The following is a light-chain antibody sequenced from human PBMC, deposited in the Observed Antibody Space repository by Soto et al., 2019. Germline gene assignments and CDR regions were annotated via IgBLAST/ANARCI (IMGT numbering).Light chain of an antibody. CDR2: DAS. J-gene: IGKJ2*01. CDR1: QSVSSY. CDR3: QQRSNWLMYT. V-gene: IGKV3-11*01. Sequence: EIVLTQSPATLSLSPGERATLSCRASQSVSSYLAWYQQKPGQAPRLLIYDASNRATGIPARFSGSGSGTDFFLTISSLEPEDFAVYYCQQRSNWLMYTFGQGTKLEIK.